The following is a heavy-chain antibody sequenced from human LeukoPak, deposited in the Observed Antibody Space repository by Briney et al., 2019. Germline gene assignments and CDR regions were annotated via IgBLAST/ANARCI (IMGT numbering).Heavy chain of an antibody. J-gene: IGHJ4*02. CDR3: ASGHSSSSFDY. CDR2: IWYDGSNK. V-gene: IGHV3-33*08. D-gene: IGHD6-6*01. CDR1: GFTFSSYG. Sequence: PGRSLRLSCAASGFTFSSYGMHWVRQAPGKGLEWVAVIWYDGSNKYYADSVKGRFTISRDNSKNTLYLQMNSLRAEDTAVYYCASGHSSSSFDYWGQGTLVTVSS.